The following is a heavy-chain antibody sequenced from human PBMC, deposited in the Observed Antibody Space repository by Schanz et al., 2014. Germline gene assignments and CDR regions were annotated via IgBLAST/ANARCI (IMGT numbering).Heavy chain of an antibody. V-gene: IGHV4-34*01. CDR2: INHGGST. Sequence: QVQLQQWGAGLLKPSETLSLTCAVYGGSFSGYYWSWIRQPPGKGLEWIAEINHGGSTNYNPSLKRRVPIPVDTSKNQFSLKLRSVTAADTAVYYCARDTTWRLDLWGRGTLVTVSS. CDR3: ARDTTWRLDL. D-gene: IGHD1-1*01. CDR1: GGSFSGYY. J-gene: IGHJ2*01.